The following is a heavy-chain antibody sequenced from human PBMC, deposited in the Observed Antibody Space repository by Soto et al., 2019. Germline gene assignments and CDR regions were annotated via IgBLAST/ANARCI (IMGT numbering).Heavy chain of an antibody. CDR3: ARLGYCSSTSCLYYYYYYMDV. D-gene: IGHD2-2*01. Sequence: QLQLQESGPGLVKPSETLSLTCTVSGGSISSSSYYWGWIRQPQGKGLEWIGSIYYSGSTYYNPSLKSRVTISVDTSKNQFSLKLSSVTAADTAVYYCARLGYCSSTSCLYYYYYYMDVWGKGTTVTVSS. J-gene: IGHJ6*03. CDR1: GGSISSSSYY. CDR2: IYYSGST. V-gene: IGHV4-39*01.